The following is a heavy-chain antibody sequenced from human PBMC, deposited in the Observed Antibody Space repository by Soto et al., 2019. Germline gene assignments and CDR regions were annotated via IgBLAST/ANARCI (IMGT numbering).Heavy chain of an antibody. CDR3: ARVNDYGDYDYYYYGMDV. CDR1: GYTFTSYH. V-gene: IGHV3-30-3*01. CDR2: ISYDGSNK. D-gene: IGHD4-17*01. Sequence: SCKASGYTFTSYHMHWVRQAPGKGLEWVAVISYDGSNKYYADSVKGRFTISRDNSKNTLYLQMNSLRAEDTAVYYCARVNDYGDYDYYYYGMDVWGQGTTVTVSS. J-gene: IGHJ6*02.